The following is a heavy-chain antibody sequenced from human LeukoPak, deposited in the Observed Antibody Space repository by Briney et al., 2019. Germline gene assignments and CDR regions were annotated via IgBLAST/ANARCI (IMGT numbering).Heavy chain of an antibody. D-gene: IGHD3-3*01. Sequence: SGPTLVKPTQTLTLTCTFSGFSLSTSGVGVGWIRQPPGKALEWLALIYWNDDKRYSPSLKSRLTITKDTSKNQVVLTMTNMDPVDTATYYRAHSHKGFLEWLPNYYYYYGMDVWGQGTTVTVSS. CDR2: IYWNDDK. J-gene: IGHJ6*02. CDR3: AHSHKGFLEWLPNYYYYYGMDV. V-gene: IGHV2-5*01. CDR1: GFSLSTSGVG.